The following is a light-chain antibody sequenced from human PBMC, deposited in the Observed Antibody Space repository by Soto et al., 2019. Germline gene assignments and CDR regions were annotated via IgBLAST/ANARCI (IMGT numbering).Light chain of an antibody. CDR1: QGISSY. CDR2: AAS. Sequence: DIQMTHSPSTLSASVGDRVTITCRASQGISSYLAWYQQKPGKAPKLLIYAASTLQSGVPSRFSGSGSGTEFTLSISGLQPDDFATYYCQHFYTYSPWTFGQGTKVDIK. J-gene: IGKJ1*01. V-gene: IGKV1-9*01. CDR3: QHFYTYSPWT.